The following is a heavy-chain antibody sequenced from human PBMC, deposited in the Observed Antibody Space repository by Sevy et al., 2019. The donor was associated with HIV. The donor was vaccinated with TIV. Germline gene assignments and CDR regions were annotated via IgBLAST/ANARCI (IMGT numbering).Heavy chain of an antibody. Sequence: GGSLRLSCAASGFTFIGYTMNWVRQAPGKGLERVSSISSTGKYIYYAESLKGRFTVSRDNADNSLYLQINSLRAEDTAIYYCAREGTGRGYYYGLDVWGQGTTVTVSS. D-gene: IGHD1-26*01. J-gene: IGHJ6*02. CDR2: ISSTGKYI. V-gene: IGHV3-21*01. CDR1: GFTFIGYT. CDR3: AREGTGRGYYYGLDV.